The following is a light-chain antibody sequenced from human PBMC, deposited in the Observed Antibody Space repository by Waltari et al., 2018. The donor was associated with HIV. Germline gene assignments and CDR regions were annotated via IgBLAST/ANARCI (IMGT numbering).Light chain of an antibody. J-gene: IGLJ2*01. CDR2: EGN. CDR3: SSYTSFSTVL. Sequence: QSALTQPASVSGSPGQSITISCTGTSSDVWPFSLVSWYQHHPGKAPKLMIYEGNKRPSGVSNRFSGSKSGNTASLTISGLQAEDEADYYCSSYTSFSTVLFGGGTKLTVL. V-gene: IGLV2-23*01. CDR1: SSDVWPFSL.